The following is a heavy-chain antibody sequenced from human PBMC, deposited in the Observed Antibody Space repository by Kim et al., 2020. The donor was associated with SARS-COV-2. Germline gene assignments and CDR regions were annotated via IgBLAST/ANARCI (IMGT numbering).Heavy chain of an antibody. V-gene: IGHV3-48*02. D-gene: IGHD6-6*01. CDR2: ISSSSTI. Sequence: GGSLRLSCAASGFTFSSYSMNWVRQAPGKGLEWVSYISSSSTIYYADSVKGRFTIARDNAKNSLYLQMNSVRDEDTAVYYCARGRASYSSSAHGPYKYYFYYWGQGTLVTVSS. CDR3: ARGRASYSSSAHGPYKYYFYY. CDR1: GFTFSSYS. J-gene: IGHJ4*02.